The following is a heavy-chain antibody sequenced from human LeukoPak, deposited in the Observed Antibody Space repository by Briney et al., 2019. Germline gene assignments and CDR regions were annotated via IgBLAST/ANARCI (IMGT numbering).Heavy chain of an antibody. Sequence: GGSLRLSCAASGFTFSSYWMSWVRQAPGKGLEWVANIKQDGSEKYYVDSVKGRFTISRDNAKNSLYLQMNSLRAEDTAVYYCARELYYYDSSGSVDYYGMDVWGQGTTVTVSS. V-gene: IGHV3-7*01. CDR3: ARELYYYDSSGSVDYYGMDV. J-gene: IGHJ6*02. D-gene: IGHD3-22*01. CDR2: IKQDGSEK. CDR1: GFTFSSYW.